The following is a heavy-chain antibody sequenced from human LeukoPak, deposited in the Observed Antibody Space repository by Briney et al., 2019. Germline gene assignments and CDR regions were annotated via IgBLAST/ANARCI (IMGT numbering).Heavy chain of an antibody. CDR1: GFTFSSYG. V-gene: IGHV3-21*04. Sequence: GGSLRLSCAASGFTFSSYGMHWVRQAPGKGLEWLSSISTTGSYIYYADSVKGRFTISRDNAKNSLYLQMNSLRPEDTAVYYCARDGKAVAADFDYWGQGTLVTVSS. CDR2: ISTTGSYI. CDR3: ARDGKAVAADFDY. J-gene: IGHJ4*02. D-gene: IGHD6-19*01.